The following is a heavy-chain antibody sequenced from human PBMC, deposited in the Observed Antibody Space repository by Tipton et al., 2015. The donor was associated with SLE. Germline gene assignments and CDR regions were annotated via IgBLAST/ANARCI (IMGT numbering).Heavy chain of an antibody. J-gene: IGHJ4*02. CDR2: INHTGST. D-gene: IGHD2-21*01. Sequence: LRLSCEASGFTFSDFAMNWVRQAPGKGLEWIGEINHTGSTNNNPSLKSRVTISVDASKNQFSLKLSSVTAADTAVYYCARDQTGWGFVFDYWGQGTLVTVSS. CDR1: GFTFSDFA. CDR3: ARDQTGWGFVFDY. V-gene: IGHV4-34*01.